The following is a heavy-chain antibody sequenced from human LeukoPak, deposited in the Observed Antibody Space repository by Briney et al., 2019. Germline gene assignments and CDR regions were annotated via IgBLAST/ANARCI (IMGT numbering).Heavy chain of an antibody. CDR1: GGSVTSYY. J-gene: IGHJ4*02. D-gene: IGHD2-15*01. V-gene: IGHV4-59*08. CDR3: AGGGDKAKTGY. Sequence: SETLSLTCTVSGGSVTSYYWSWIRQPPGKGLEWIGYIYYNGGTNYNPSLKSRITISLDTSKNQFSLSLSSVTAADTAVYYCAGGGDKAKTGYWGQGTLVTASS. CDR2: IYYNGGT.